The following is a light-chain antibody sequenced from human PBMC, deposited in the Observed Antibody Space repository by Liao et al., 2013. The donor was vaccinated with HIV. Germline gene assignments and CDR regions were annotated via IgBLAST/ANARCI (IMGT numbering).Light chain of an antibody. CDR1: NIGSKS. V-gene: IGLV3-21*01. Sequence: SYVLTQPPAVSVAPGETASFTCGGYNIGSKSVHWYQQKPGQAPVLVIYYDSDRPSGIPERFSGSNSENTATLTVSRVEAGDEGDYFCQVWDSGGDRVFGGGTKLTVL. CDR3: QVWDSGGDRV. CDR2: YDS. J-gene: IGLJ2*01.